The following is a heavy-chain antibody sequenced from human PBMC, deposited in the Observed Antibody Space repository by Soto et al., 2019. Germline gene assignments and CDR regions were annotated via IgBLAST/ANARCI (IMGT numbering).Heavy chain of an antibody. D-gene: IGHD3-3*01. J-gene: IGHJ4*02. CDR1: GFTFSSYG. CDR3: ARGLLTIFGVVTGYFDY. V-gene: IGHV3-33*01. Sequence: QVQLVESGGGVVQPGRSLRLSCAASGFTFSSYGMHWVRQAPGKGLEWVAVIWYDGSNKYYADSVKGRFTISRDNSKNTLYLQMNSLRVEDTAVYYCARGLLTIFGVVTGYFDYWGQGTLVTVSS. CDR2: IWYDGSNK.